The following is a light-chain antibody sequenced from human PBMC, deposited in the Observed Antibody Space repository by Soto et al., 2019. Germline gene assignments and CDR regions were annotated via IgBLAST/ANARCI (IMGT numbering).Light chain of an antibody. J-gene: IGKJ1*01. CDR1: QSVSSSY. V-gene: IGKV3-11*01. Sequence: EILLTQSPDTLSLYPGERATLSCRASQSVSSSYLAWYQQKPGQAPRLLIYDASNRATGIPARFSGSGSGTDFTLTISSLEPEDFAVYYCQQRSNWPRTFGQGTKVDIK. CDR2: DAS. CDR3: QQRSNWPRT.